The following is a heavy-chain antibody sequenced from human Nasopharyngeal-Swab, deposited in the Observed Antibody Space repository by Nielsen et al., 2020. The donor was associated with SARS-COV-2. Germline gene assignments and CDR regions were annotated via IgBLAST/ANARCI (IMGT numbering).Heavy chain of an antibody. D-gene: IGHD2-15*01. CDR2: TIPIFGTA. V-gene: IGHV1-69*06. J-gene: IGHJ4*02. Sequence: SVKVSCKASGGTFSSYAISWVRQAPGQGLEWMGGTIPIFGTANYAQKFQGRVTITADKSTSTAYMELSSLRSEDTAVYYCARRIVVVAATSPFDYWGQGTLVTVSS. CDR1: GGTFSSYA. CDR3: ARRIVVVAATSPFDY.